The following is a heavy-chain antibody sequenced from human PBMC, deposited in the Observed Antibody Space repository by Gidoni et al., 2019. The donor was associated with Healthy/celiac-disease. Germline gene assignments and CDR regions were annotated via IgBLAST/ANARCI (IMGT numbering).Heavy chain of an antibody. CDR2: ISAYNGNT. J-gene: IGHJ6*03. D-gene: IGHD3-10*01. CDR3: ARENYMGTYYNYYYYYMDV. CDR1: GYTFTSSG. Sequence: QVQLVQSGAEVKKPGASVKVSCKASGYTFTSSGISWVRQAPGQGLEWMGWISAYNGNTNYAQKLQGRVTMTTETSTSTAYMELRSLRSDDTAVYYCARENYMGTYYNYYYYYMDVWGKGTTVTVSS. V-gene: IGHV1-18*01.